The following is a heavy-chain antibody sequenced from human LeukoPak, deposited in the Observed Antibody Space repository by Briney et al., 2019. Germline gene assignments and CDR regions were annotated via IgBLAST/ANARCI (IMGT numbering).Heavy chain of an antibody. V-gene: IGHV5-51*01. CDR1: GYRFTTYW. J-gene: IGHJ4*02. Sequence: GESLKISCKGSGYRFTTYWIGWVRQMPGKGLEWMGIIYPGDADTRYSPSFQGQVTISADKSISTAYLQWSSLKASDTAMYYCARQAESLRFDYWGQGTLVTVSS. CDR2: IYPGDADT. CDR3: ARQAESLRFDY. D-gene: IGHD3-10*01.